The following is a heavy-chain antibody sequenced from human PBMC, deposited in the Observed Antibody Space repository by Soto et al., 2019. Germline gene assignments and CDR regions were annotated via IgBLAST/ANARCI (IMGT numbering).Heavy chain of an antibody. CDR2: ISAYNGNT. Sequence: QVQLVQSGAEVKKPGASVKVSGKASGYTFTSYGISWVRQAPGQGLEWMGWISAYNGNTNYAQKFQGRVTMDTDTSTSTAYMELRRLRSDDTAVYYCATQRFVDYYGMDVWGQGTTVTVSS. V-gene: IGHV1-18*01. J-gene: IGHJ6*02. CDR1: GYTFTSYG. D-gene: IGHD3-3*01. CDR3: ATQRFVDYYGMDV.